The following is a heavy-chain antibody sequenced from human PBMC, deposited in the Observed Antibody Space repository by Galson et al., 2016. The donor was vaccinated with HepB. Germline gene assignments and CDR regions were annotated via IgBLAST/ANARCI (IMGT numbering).Heavy chain of an antibody. D-gene: IGHD3-3*01. CDR3: AHNQVLFEPILKRSDAFHF. Sequence: SVKVSCKASGGTFSSYVISWVRQAPGQGLEWMGRIIPPLGAAKYAPKFQGRVTIIADNSTRTAYIELRSLRSKDTAVYYCAHNQVLFEPILKRSDAFHFWGQGTLVTVSS. V-gene: IGHV1-69*04. J-gene: IGHJ3*01. CDR2: IIPPLGAA. CDR1: GGTFSSYV.